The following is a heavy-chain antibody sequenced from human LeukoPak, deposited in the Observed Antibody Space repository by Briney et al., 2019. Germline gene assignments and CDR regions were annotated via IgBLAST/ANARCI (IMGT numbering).Heavy chain of an antibody. CDR2: IRSKASNYAT. Sequence: GGSLRLSCAASGFTFSDSSTHWVRQASEKGLEWVGRIRSKASNYATAYAASVKGRFTISRDDSKDTAYLQMNSLKTEDTAVYYCIPITAATTLPGGHWGQGTLVTVSS. J-gene: IGHJ4*02. V-gene: IGHV3-73*01. CDR3: IPITAATTLPGGH. D-gene: IGHD6-13*01. CDR1: GFTFSDSS.